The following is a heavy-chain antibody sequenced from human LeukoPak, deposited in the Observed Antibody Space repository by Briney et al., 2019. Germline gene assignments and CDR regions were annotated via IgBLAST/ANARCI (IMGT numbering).Heavy chain of an antibody. V-gene: IGHV3-64D*09. CDR3: VKDNYYDSSGYYYWYFDY. CDR1: GFTFSSYA. D-gene: IGHD3-22*01. Sequence: GGSLRLSCSASGFTFSSYAMHWVRQAPGKGLEYVSAISSNGGSTYYADSVKGRFTISRDNSKNTLYLQMSSLRAEDTAVYYCVKDNYYDSSGYYYWYFDYGGQGPLVTVSS. J-gene: IGHJ4*02. CDR2: ISSNGGST.